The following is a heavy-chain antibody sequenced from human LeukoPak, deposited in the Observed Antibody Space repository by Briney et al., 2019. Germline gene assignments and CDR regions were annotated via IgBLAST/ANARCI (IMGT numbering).Heavy chain of an antibody. Sequence: VGSLRLSCAASGFTVSSSYMSWVRQAPGEGLEWVSLIYSGGSTYYAASVEGRFTISRDNSKNTLYLQMNSLRPEDTAVYYCAKGYNYAYEYWGQGTLVTVSS. CDR1: GFTVSSSY. V-gene: IGHV3-53*01. J-gene: IGHJ4*02. D-gene: IGHD5-18*01. CDR2: IYSGGST. CDR3: AKGYNYAYEY.